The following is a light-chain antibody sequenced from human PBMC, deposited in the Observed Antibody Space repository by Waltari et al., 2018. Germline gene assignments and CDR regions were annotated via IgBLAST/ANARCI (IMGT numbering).Light chain of an antibody. CDR2: LGS. V-gene: IGKV2-28*01. Sequence: EIVMTQSPLSLPVTPGEPASISCRPRQSLVHSSGRNYVAWYLQKPGQSPQLLIYLGSNRAPGVPDRFSGSASGTDFTLKISRVEAEDVGIYYCMQGLYTPWTFGQGTKVEIK. CDR1: QSLVHSSGRNY. J-gene: IGKJ1*01. CDR3: MQGLYTPWT.